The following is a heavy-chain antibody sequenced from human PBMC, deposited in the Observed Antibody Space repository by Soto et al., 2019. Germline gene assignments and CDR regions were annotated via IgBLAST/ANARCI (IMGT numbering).Heavy chain of an antibody. Sequence: SVKVSCKASGGTFSSYAISWVRQAPGQGLEWMGGIIPIFGTANYAQKFQGRVTITADESTSTAYMELSSLRSEDTAVYYCARWVMGIAPAGSSDYWGQGRLVTLAS. D-gene: IGHD6-25*01. J-gene: IGHJ4*02. CDR1: GGTFSSYA. CDR3: ARWVMGIAPAGSSDY. CDR2: IIPIFGTA. V-gene: IGHV1-69*13.